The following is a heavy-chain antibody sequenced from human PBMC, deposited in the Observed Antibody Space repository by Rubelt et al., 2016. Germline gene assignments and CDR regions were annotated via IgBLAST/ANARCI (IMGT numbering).Heavy chain of an antibody. J-gene: IGHJ4*02. D-gene: IGHD3-16*01. V-gene: IGHV4-34*01. Sequence: QVQQQQWGAGLLKPSETLSLTCAVYGGSFSGYYWSWIRQPPGKGLEWIGEINHSGSTNYNPSLKSRVTRSVDTSKNQFSLKLSSVTAADTAVYYCAREGHSYANFDYWGQGTLVTVSS. CDR2: INHSGST. CDR1: GGSFSGYY. CDR3: AREGHSYANFDY.